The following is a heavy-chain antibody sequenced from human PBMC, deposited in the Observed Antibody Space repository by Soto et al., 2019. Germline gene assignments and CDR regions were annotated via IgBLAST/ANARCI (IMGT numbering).Heavy chain of an antibody. CDR2: INHSGST. CDR3: ARGRTASSGDHADFDY. J-gene: IGHJ4*02. CDR1: GGSFSGYY. V-gene: IGHV4-34*01. Sequence: SGTLSLTCAVYGGSFSGYYWSWIRQPPGKGLEWIGEINHSGSTDYNPSLKSRVTISVDTSKNQFSLKLSSVTAADTAVYYCARGRTASSGDHADFDYWGQGTLVTVS. D-gene: IGHD2-15*01.